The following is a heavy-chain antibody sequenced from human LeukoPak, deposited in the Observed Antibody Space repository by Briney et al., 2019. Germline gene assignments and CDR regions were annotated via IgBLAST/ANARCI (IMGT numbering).Heavy chain of an antibody. Sequence: ASVKVSCKASGYTFADYYMYWVRQAPGQGLDWVGWINPTSGATNYAQKFLRRVTMTRDTSNNTSYMDFSRLRSDDTAVYYCAREFRTTTWSFDAFDLWGQGTMVTVSS. J-gene: IGHJ3*01. CDR2: INPTSGAT. D-gene: IGHD1/OR15-1a*01. V-gene: IGHV1-2*02. CDR3: AREFRTTTWSFDAFDL. CDR1: GYTFADYY.